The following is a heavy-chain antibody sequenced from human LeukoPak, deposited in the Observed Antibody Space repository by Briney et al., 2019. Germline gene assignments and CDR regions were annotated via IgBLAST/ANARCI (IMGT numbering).Heavy chain of an antibody. CDR3: AREDYYDALDI. D-gene: IGHD1-26*01. V-gene: IGHV3-48*01. CDR2: ISSSSSTI. CDR1: GFTFSSYS. J-gene: IGHJ3*02. Sequence: GGSLRLSCAASGFTFSSYSMNWVRQAPGKGLEWVSYISSSSSTIYYADSVKGRFTISRDNAKNSLYLQMNSLRAEDTAVYYCAREDYYDALDIWGQGTMVTVSS.